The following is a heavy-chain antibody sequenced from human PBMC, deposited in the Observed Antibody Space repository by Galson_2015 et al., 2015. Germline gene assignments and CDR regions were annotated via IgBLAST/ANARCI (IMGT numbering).Heavy chain of an antibody. D-gene: IGHD3-3*01. CDR3: AHVEFWSGQGYAFDI. J-gene: IGHJ3*02. CDR1: GFSLRTSGVG. V-gene: IGHV2-5*02. Sequence: PALVKPTQTLTLTCTFSGFSLRTSGVGVGWIRQPPGKALEWLALIYWDDDKRYSPSLKSRLTITKDTSKNQVVLTMTNLDPVDTATYYCAHVEFWSGQGYAFDIWGQGTMVTVSS. CDR2: IYWDDDK.